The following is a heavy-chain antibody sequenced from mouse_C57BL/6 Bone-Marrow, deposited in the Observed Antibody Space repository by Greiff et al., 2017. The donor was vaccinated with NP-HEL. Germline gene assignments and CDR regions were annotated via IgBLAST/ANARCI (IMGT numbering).Heavy chain of an antibody. CDR2: IYPRSGNT. CDR3: ARGGNMYYFDY. D-gene: IGHD2-1*01. J-gene: IGHJ2*01. V-gene: IGHV1-81*01. Sequence: VQLQESGAELARPGASVKLSCKASGYTFTSYGISWVKQRTGQGLEWIGEIYPRSGNTYYNEKFKGKATLTADKSSSTAYMELRSLTSEDSAVYFCARGGNMYYFDYWGQGTTLTVSS. CDR1: GYTFTSYG.